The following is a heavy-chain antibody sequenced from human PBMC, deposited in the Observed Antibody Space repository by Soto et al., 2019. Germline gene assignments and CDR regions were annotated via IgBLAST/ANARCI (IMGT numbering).Heavy chain of an antibody. J-gene: IGHJ4*01. CDR3: ARDYPRGGYNHY. CDR1: GYTFTRYG. Sequence: QVQLVQSGAEVKKPGASVKVSCKASGYTFTRYGISWVRQAPGQGLEWMGWISAYNGNTNYAQKLQGRVTMTPDTSTSTAYMELRSLRSDDTAVSYGARDYPRGGYNHYWGHGPMFTVSS. D-gene: IGHD1-26*01. CDR2: ISAYNGNT. V-gene: IGHV1-18*01.